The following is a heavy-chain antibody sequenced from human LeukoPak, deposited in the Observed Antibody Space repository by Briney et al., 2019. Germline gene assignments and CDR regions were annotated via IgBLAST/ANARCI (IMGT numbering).Heavy chain of an antibody. V-gene: IGHV3-7*01. CDR1: GFTFSSYW. CDR3: ARDANLWFGASYFDY. Sequence: GGSLRLSCAASGFTFSSYWMSWVRQAPGKGLEWVANIKQDGSEKYYVDSVKGRFTISRDNAKNSLYLQMNSLRAEDTAVYYCARDANLWFGASYFDYWGQGALVTVSS. CDR2: IKQDGSEK. J-gene: IGHJ4*02. D-gene: IGHD3-10*01.